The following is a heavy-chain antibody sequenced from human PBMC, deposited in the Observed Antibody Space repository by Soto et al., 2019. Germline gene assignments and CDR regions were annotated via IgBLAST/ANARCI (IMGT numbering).Heavy chain of an antibody. CDR2: IYHSGST. Sequence: QLQLQESGSGLVKPSQTLSVTCAVSGGSISSGGYSWSWIRQPPWKGLEWIGYIYHSGSTYYNPSLKSRVIISVDRSKNHFSLKLSSVTAADTAVYYYAIAHYADYGNGMDVWGQCLTVTVS. V-gene: IGHV4-30-2*01. J-gene: IGHJ6*02. CDR3: AIAHYADYGNGMDV. D-gene: IGHD4-17*01. CDR1: GGSISSGGYS.